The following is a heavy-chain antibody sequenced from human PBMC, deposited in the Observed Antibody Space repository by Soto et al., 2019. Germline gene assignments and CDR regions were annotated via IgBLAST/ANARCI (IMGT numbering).Heavy chain of an antibody. V-gene: IGHV1-8*01. CDR2: MNPNSGNT. Sequence: GASVKVSWKASGYTFTSYDINWVRQATGQGLEWMGWMNPNSGNTGYAQKFQGRVTMTRNTSISTAYMELSSLRSEDTAVYYCARGIGELYYYYGMDVWGQGTTVTVSS. CDR3: ARGIGELYYYYGMDV. D-gene: IGHD1-26*01. J-gene: IGHJ6*02. CDR1: GYTFTSYD.